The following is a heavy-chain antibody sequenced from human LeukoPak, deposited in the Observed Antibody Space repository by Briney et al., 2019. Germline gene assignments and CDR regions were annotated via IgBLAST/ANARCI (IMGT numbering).Heavy chain of an antibody. CDR1: GGSFSGYY. CDR2: INHSGST. Sequence: SETLSLTCAVYGGSFSGYYWSWIRQPPGKGLEWIGEINHSGSTNYNPSLKSRVTISVDTSKNQFSLKLSSVTAADTAVYYCARDSSGYRSGNYYYYMDVWGKGTTVTISS. J-gene: IGHJ6*03. V-gene: IGHV4-34*01. D-gene: IGHD3-22*01. CDR3: ARDSSGYRSGNYYYYMDV.